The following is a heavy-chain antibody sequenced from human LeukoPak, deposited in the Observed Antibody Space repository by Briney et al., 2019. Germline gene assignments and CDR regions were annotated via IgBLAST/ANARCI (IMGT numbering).Heavy chain of an antibody. CDR2: IRSKANSYAT. V-gene: IGHV3-73*01. D-gene: IGHD6-13*01. Sequence: QPGGSLRLSCAASGFTFSGSAIHWVRQGSGKGLEWVGRIRSKANSYATEYAASVKGRFTISRDDLKNTAYLQMNSLKSEDAAVYYCTRHPGSSSWDIADVWGKGTTVTVSS. CDR1: GFTFSGSA. J-gene: IGHJ6*04. CDR3: TRHPGSSSWDIADV.